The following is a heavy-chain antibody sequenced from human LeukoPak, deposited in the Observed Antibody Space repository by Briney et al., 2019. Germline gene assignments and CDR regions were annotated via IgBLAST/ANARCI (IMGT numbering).Heavy chain of an antibody. V-gene: IGHV4-59*08. CDR2: IYHSGST. Sequence: SETLSLTCTVSGGSISSYYWSWIRQPPGKGLEWIGSIYHSGSTYYNPSLKSRVTISVDTSKNQFSLKLSSVTAADTAVYYCARMVYAMNFIDYWGQGTLVTVSS. CDR3: ARMVYAMNFIDY. D-gene: IGHD2-8*01. CDR1: GGSISSYY. J-gene: IGHJ4*02.